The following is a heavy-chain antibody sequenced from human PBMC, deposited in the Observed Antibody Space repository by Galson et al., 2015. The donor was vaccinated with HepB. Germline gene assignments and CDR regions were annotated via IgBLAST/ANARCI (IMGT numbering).Heavy chain of an antibody. Sequence: SLRLSCAASGFTFSSYSMNWVRQAPGKGLEWVSSISSSSSYIYYADSVKGRFTISRDNAKNSLYLQMNSLRAEDTAVYYCARERDMVAAVDYFDHWGQATLFTVSS. J-gene: IGHJ4*02. CDR2: ISSSSSYI. D-gene: IGHD5-12*01. V-gene: IGHV3-21*01. CDR1: GFTFSSYS. CDR3: ARERDMVAAVDYFDH.